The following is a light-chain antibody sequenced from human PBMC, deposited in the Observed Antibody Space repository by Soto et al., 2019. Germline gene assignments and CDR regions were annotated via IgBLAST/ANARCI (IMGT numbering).Light chain of an antibody. V-gene: IGKV3-15*01. J-gene: IGKJ4*01. Sequence: EIVLTQSPATLSLSPGERATLSCRASQSVSSNLAWYQQKPGQAPRLLIYGASTRATGIPARFSGSGSGTEFTLTISSLQSEDFAAYYCQQYNNWLSLTVGGGTKVDIK. CDR2: GAS. CDR1: QSVSSN. CDR3: QQYNNWLSLT.